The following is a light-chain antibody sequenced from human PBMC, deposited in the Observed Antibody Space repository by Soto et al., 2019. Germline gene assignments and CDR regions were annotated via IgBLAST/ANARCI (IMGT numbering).Light chain of an antibody. Sequence: DIQMTQSPSSLSASVGDRVTITCRASQRISSYLNWYQHKPGKSPKLLIYAASSLQSGVPSRFSGSGSGTDFTLTISSLQPEDFATYYCQQSYSTPFTFGPGTKVD. J-gene: IGKJ3*01. CDR2: AAS. V-gene: IGKV1-39*01. CDR1: QRISSY. CDR3: QQSYSTPFT.